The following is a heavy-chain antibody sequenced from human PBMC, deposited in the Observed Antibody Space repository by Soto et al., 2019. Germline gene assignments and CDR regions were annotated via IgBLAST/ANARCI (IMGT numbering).Heavy chain of an antibody. CDR1: GGPISSSSYY. CDR3: ARHRYDFWSGSPNWFDP. J-gene: IGHJ5*02. D-gene: IGHD3-3*01. Sequence: SETLSLTCTVSGGPISSSSYYWGWIRQPPGKGLEWIGSIYYSGSTYYNPSLKSRVTISVNTSKNQFSLKLSSVTAADTAVYYCARHRYDFWSGSPNWFDPWGQGTLVTVSS. CDR2: IYYSGST. V-gene: IGHV4-39*01.